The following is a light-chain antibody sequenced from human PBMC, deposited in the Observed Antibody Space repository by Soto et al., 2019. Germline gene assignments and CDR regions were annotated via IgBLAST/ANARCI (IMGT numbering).Light chain of an antibody. CDR3: QQSNNWPFT. J-gene: IGKJ4*01. Sequence: ETVMTQSPASLSVSPGEKANLYCWASQSVGNKLAWYQQKPGQAPRLLIFGAATRASDIPARVSGSGAGTEFTLSISSLQSEDFAVYYCQQSNNWPFTFGGETKVESK. V-gene: IGKV3-15*01. CDR1: QSVGNK. CDR2: GAA.